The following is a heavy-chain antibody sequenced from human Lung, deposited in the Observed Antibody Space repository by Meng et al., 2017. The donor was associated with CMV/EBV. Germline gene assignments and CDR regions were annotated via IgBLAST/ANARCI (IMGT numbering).Heavy chain of an antibody. D-gene: IGHD6-6*01. V-gene: IGHV3-21*01. Sequence: GSLRLSCAASGFTFRNYNMNWIRQAPGKGLEWVSSISTMSTYMKYADSVKGRFTISRDNAKSSLYLQMNSLRAEDTAVYYCTRPDSSYWPSDDWGQGTLVTVSS. J-gene: IGHJ4*02. CDR3: TRPDSSYWPSDD. CDR2: ISTMSTYM. CDR1: GFTFRNYN.